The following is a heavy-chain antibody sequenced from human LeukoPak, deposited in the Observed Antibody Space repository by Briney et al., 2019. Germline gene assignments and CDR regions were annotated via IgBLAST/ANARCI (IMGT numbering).Heavy chain of an antibody. CDR2: ISYDGSNR. D-gene: IGHD6-13*01. CDR3: ARAVSSGAAGTPFDY. Sequence: PGRSLRLSCAASGFTFSNYAMHWVRQAPGKGLEWVAVISYDGSNRYYADSVKGRFAISRDNSKNTLYLQMNSLRPEDTAVYYCARAVSSGAAGTPFDYWGQGTLVTVSS. J-gene: IGHJ4*02. CDR1: GFTFSNYA. V-gene: IGHV3-30*09.